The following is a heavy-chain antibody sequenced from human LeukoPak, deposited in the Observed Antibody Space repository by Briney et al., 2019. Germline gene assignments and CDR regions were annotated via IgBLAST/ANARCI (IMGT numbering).Heavy chain of an antibody. CDR1: GYAFTGFY. V-gene: IGHV1-2*06. CDR2: LNPNSGGT. CDR3: ARVPDIHCPSTSCVDY. Sequence: ASVKVSCKASGYAFTGFYIHWVRQAPGQGLEWMGRLNPNSGGTIHAQKFQGRVTITRDTSISTAYMELSRLRSDDTAVYYCARVPDIHCPSTSCVDYWGQGTLVTVSS. J-gene: IGHJ4*02. D-gene: IGHD2-2*01.